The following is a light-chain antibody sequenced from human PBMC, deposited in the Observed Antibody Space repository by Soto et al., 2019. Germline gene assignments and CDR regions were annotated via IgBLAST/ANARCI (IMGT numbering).Light chain of an antibody. CDR1: QSVSSD. CDR2: GAS. J-gene: IGKJ1*01. CDR3: QQHNNWPPWT. V-gene: IGKV3-15*01. Sequence: EKVMTQSPATLSVSPGERATLSCRASQSVSSDLAWYQQKPGQTPRLLIYGASTRATGIPARFSGSGSGTEFTLIITTLQSEDFAVYYCQQHNNWPPWTFGQGTKVDIK.